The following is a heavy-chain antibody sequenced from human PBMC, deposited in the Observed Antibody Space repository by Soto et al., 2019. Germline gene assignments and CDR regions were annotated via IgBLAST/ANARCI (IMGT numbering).Heavy chain of an antibody. CDR2: INLSDGST. J-gene: IGHJ4*02. V-gene: IGHV1-46*04. CDR3: ARENSYFDY. CDR1: GYSFMSYY. Sequence: GASVKVSCKTSGYSFMSYYMHWVRQAPGQGLEWMGIINLSDGSTSYAQKLQGRVTMTRDTSTSTAYVELSSLRSDDTAVYYCARENSYFDYRGQGTLVTVS.